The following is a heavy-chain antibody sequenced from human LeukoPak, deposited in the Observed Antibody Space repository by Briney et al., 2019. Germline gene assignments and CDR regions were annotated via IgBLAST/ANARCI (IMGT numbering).Heavy chain of an antibody. CDR1: GLIFSSYV. Sequence: PGGSLRLSCAASGLIFSSYVMSWVRQAPGKGLEWVSTISGTGSDTYYTDSVKGRFTISRDNSKNTLYLQMNSLRAEDMAVYYCARLRSGWSFDYWGQGTLVTVSS. CDR2: ISGTGSDT. CDR3: ARLRSGWSFDY. D-gene: IGHD6-19*01. J-gene: IGHJ4*02. V-gene: IGHV3-23*01.